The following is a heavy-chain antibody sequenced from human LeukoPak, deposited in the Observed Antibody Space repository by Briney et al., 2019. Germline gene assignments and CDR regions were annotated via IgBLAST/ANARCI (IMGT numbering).Heavy chain of an antibody. J-gene: IGHJ3*01. Sequence: GGTLRLSCAASGFTFSSYGMSWVRQAPGKGLKWVSAISGSGGSTYYADSVKGRFTISRDNAKKSLSLQMDSLRDEDTAVYYCARARDSNGNYYLRDAFDVWGQGTMVTVSS. CDR1: GFTFSSYG. CDR2: ISGSGGST. D-gene: IGHD3-22*01. V-gene: IGHV3-23*01. CDR3: ARARDSNGNYYLRDAFDV.